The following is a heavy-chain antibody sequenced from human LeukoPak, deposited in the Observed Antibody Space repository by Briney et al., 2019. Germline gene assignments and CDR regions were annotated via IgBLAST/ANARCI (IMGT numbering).Heavy chain of an antibody. V-gene: IGHV4-59*12. D-gene: IGHD3-16*02. CDR2: IYYSGST. J-gene: IGHJ4*02. CDR3: ARGGLYDYIWGSYRHGRFDY. Sequence: PSETLSLTCTVSGGTISSYYWSWIRQPPGKGLEWMGYIYYSGSTNYNPSLKSRVTISVDTSKNQFSLKLSSVTAADTAVYYCARGGLYDYIWGSYRHGRFDYWGQGTLVTVSS. CDR1: GGTISSYY.